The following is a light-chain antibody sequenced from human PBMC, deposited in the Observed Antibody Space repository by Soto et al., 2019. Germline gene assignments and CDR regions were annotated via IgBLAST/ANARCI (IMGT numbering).Light chain of an antibody. J-gene: IGKJ5*01. CDR2: GTS. V-gene: IGKV3-20*01. Sequence: ETVLTQSPGTLSLSPGERATLSCRASQSVSSSSLAWYQQRPGQAPRLLIYGTSSRATGTPDRFSGSGSGTDFTLTISRLEPEDSAVYYCQFYGSSLITFGQGTRLEIK. CDR1: QSVSSSS. CDR3: QFYGSSLIT.